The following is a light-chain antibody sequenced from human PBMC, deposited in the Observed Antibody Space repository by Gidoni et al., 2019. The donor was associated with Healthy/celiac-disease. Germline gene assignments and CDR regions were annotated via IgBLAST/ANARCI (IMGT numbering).Light chain of an antibody. V-gene: IGKV1-39*01. J-gene: IGKJ1*01. CDR3: QQSYSTPRT. CDR2: AAS. CDR1: QSISSY. Sequence: DIQMTQSPSSLSASVGDRVTITRRASQSISSYLNWYQQKPGKAPKLLIYAASSLQSGVPSRFSSSGAGTDFTPTISSLQPEDFATYYYQQSYSTPRTFGQGTKVEIK.